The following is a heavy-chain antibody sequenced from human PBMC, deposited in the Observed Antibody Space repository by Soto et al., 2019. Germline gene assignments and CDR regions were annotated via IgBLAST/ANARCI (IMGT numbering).Heavy chain of an antibody. V-gene: IGHV3-13*01. CDR3: ARGQVGSPGTKGVAFDI. J-gene: IGHJ3*02. CDR1: GFTFSSYD. CDR2: IGTAGDT. Sequence: PGGSLRLSCAASGFTFSSYDMHWVRQATGKGLEWVSAIGTAGDTYYPGSVKGRFTISRENAKNPLYLQMNSLRAGDTAVYYCARGQVGSPGTKGVAFDIGGQGTMVTGSS. D-gene: IGHD1-26*01.